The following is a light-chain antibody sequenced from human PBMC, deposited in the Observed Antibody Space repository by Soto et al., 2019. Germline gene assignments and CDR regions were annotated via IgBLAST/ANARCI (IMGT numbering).Light chain of an antibody. V-gene: IGLV1-40*01. CDR2: GNS. CDR1: SSNIGAGYD. Sequence: QSVLTQPPSLSGAPGQRVTISCTGSSSNIGAGYDVHWYQQLPGTAPKLLIYGNSNRPSGVPDRFSGSKSGTSASLAITGLQAEDEADYYCPSYDRSLSDHVFGTGTKVTVL. CDR3: PSYDRSLSDHV. J-gene: IGLJ1*01.